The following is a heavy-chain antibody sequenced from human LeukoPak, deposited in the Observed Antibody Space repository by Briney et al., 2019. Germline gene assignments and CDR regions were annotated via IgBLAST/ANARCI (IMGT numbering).Heavy chain of an antibody. CDR1: DDSFSSHY. J-gene: IGHJ3*02. V-gene: IGHV4-59*11. D-gene: IGHD4-17*01. CDR3: ARDLVTVTKGFDI. CDR2: ISYIGGT. Sequence: SETLSLTCAVSDDSFSSHYWTWIRQPPGKGLEWIGYISYIGGTNYNPSLRSRVTISIDTSKNQFSLKLSSVTAADTAVYYCARDLVTVTKGFDIWGQGTMVSVSS.